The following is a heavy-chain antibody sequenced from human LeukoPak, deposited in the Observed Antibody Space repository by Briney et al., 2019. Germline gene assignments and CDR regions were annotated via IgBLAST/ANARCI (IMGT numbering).Heavy chain of an antibody. J-gene: IGHJ4*02. V-gene: IGHV3-23*01. CDR3: AKSRQWLADF. CDR2: VSVSGVTT. CDR1: GFTFSNYA. Sequence: GGSLRLSCAASGFTFSNYAMSWVRQAPGKGLEWVPSVSVSGVTTYYADSVEGRFTISRDNSKNTVYLQMNSLRDEDTALYYCAKSRQWLADFWGQGTLVTVSS. D-gene: IGHD6-19*01.